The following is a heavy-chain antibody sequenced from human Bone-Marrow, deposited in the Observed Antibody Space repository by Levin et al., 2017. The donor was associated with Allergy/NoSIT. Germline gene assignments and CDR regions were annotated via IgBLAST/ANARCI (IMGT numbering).Heavy chain of an antibody. V-gene: IGHV4-4*02. D-gene: IGHD3-9*01. CDR1: GGSISSSNW. CDR2: IYHSGST. Sequence: RSSETLSLTCAVSGGSISSSNWWSWVRQPPGKGLEWIGEIYHSGSTNYNPSLKSRVTISVDKSKNQFSLKLSSVTAADTAVYYCARERPNYDILTERDAFDIWGQGTMVTVSS. CDR3: ARERPNYDILTERDAFDI. J-gene: IGHJ3*02.